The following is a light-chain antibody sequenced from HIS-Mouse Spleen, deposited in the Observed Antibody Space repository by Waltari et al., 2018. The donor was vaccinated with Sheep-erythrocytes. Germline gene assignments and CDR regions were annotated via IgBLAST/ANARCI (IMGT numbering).Light chain of an antibody. J-gene: IGLJ1*01. Sequence: QSALTQPPSASRSPGQSVTSSCTGTSSDVGGYNYVSWYQQHPGKAPKLMIYEVSKRPSGVPDRFSGSKSGNTASLTVSGLQAEDEAYYYCSSYAGSNNFVFGTGTKVTVL. V-gene: IGLV2-8*02. CDR2: EVS. CDR3: SSYAGSNNFV. CDR1: SSDVGGYNY.